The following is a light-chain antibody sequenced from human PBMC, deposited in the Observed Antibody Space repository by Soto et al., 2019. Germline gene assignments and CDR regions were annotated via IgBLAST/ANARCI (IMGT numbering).Light chain of an antibody. CDR3: QQYNSCPLT. CDR1: QSISIC. J-gene: IGKJ4*01. CDR2: DAS. V-gene: IGKV3D-15*01. Sequence: EIVLTQSPATLSLSPGERATLSCRASQSISICLAWYQQKPGRAPNLLIYDASTLGGGVPSRFSGSGSGTEFTLTISNLQPDDFASYYCQQYNSCPLTFGGGNKV.